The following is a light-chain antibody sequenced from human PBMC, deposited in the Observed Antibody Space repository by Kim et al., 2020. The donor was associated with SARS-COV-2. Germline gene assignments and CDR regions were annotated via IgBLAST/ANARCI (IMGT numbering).Light chain of an antibody. CDR1: NIGSKS. J-gene: IGLJ3*02. CDR3: HVWDSSSDHPV. CDR2: HDS. V-gene: IGLV3-21*04. Sequence: SYELTQPPSVSVAPGKTASIPCGGDNIGSKSVHWYQQKPGQAPVLVIYHDSDRPSGIPERFSGSNSGNTATLTIRRVEAGDEADYYCHVWDSSSDHPVFCGGTKLTVL.